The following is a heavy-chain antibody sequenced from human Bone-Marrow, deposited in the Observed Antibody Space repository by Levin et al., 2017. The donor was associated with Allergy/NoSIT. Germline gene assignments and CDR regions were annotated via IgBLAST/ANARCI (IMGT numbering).Heavy chain of an antibody. D-gene: IGHD2-21*01. CDR2: ISYDGSNT. Sequence: GGSLRLSCEASGFTFSNYGMHWVRQAPGKGLEWVAVISYDGSNTFYADSVKGLLTISRDNSKNTVYLQMNSLRTDDTALYYCAKGSACYAMVDNYDYWGQGTLVTVSS. J-gene: IGHJ4*02. CDR1: GFTFSNYG. V-gene: IGHV3-30*18. CDR3: AKGSACYAMVDNYDY.